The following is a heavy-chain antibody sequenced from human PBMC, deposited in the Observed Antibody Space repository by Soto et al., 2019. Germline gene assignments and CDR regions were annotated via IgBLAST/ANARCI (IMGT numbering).Heavy chain of an antibody. CDR3: VSHFHSDTGTAMGGY. Sequence: GGSLRLSCVASGFTFSSYWMSWVRQAPGKGLEWVANIRQDGSEIYYVDSVKGRFTISRDNAKNSLYLQMNSLRAEDTAVYYCVSHFHSDTGTAMGGYWGQGT. V-gene: IGHV3-7*01. CDR1: GFTFSSYW. J-gene: IGHJ4*02. D-gene: IGHD5-18*01. CDR2: IRQDGSEI.